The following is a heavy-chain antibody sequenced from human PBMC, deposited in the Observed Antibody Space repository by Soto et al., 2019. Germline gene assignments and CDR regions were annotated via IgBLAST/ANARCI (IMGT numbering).Heavy chain of an antibody. J-gene: IGHJ4*02. CDR2: IYYSGST. CDR3: ARVVGYSGYDGDYYFDY. Sequence: QVQLQESGPGLVKPSETLSLTCTVSGGSVSSVSYYWSWIRQPPGKGLEWIGYIYYSGSTNYNPSLKSRVTISVDTSKNQFSLKLSSVTAADTAVYYCARVVGYSGYDGDYYFDYWGQGTLVTVSS. V-gene: IGHV4-61*01. CDR1: GGSVSSVSYY. D-gene: IGHD5-12*01.